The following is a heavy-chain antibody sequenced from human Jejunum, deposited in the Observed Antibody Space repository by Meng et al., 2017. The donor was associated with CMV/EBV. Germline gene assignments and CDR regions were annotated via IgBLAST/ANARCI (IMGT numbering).Heavy chain of an antibody. J-gene: IGHJ4*02. CDR1: GFSFSASV. Sequence: VQLVGAGGGLFQPWGALGLSCSASGFSFSASVMHWVRQDPGQGLVWVARINHDGTETIYRDSVRGRFTVSRDNTKNTVSLEMNSLRVEDTALYYCVKDFAWNIDFWGQGVLVTVSS. V-gene: IGHV3-74*01. CDR2: INHDGTET. D-gene: IGHD1-1*01. CDR3: VKDFAWNIDF.